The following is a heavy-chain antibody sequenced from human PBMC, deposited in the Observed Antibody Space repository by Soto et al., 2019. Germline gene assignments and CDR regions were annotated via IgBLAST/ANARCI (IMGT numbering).Heavy chain of an antibody. V-gene: IGHV3-21*06. CDR3: ATPYYFNH. D-gene: IGHD3-16*01. Sequence: GGSLRLSCTASGFTFGDYAMSWFRQAPGKGLEWVGFIDYADSLRGRFTVSRDNARNSLYLQIDSLGVEDTAVYYCATPYYFNHWGPGTLVTVSS. J-gene: IGHJ1*01. CDR1: GFTFGDYA. CDR2: FI.